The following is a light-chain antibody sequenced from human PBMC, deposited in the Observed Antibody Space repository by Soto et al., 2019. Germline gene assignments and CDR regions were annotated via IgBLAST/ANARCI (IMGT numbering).Light chain of an antibody. Sequence: QSALTQPASVSASPGQSIAISCSGTSSDVGAYDYVSWYQHHPGKAPKLIIYEVTYRPSGVSNRFSASKSCNTASLTIYGLQAEDESDYYCSSYTRRSTYVFGTGTKVTVL. CDR1: SSDVGAYDY. J-gene: IGLJ1*01. CDR3: SSYTRRSTYV. CDR2: EVT. V-gene: IGLV2-14*01.